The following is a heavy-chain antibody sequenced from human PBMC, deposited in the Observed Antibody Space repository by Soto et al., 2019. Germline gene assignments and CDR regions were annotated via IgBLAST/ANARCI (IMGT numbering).Heavy chain of an antibody. CDR2: IDPSDSYT. D-gene: IGHD3-10*01. CDR3: ARHAFYYGSGSYIDY. CDR1: GYSFTSYW. Sequence: GESLKISCKGSGYSFTSYWISWVRQVPGKGLEWMGRIDPSDSYTNYSPSFQGHVTISADKSISTAYLQWSSLKASDTAMYYCARHAFYYGSGSYIDYWGQGTLVTVSS. J-gene: IGHJ4*02. V-gene: IGHV5-10-1*01.